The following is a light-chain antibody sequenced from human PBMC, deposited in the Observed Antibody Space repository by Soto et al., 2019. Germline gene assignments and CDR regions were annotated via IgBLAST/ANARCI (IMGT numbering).Light chain of an antibody. J-gene: IGKJ1*01. V-gene: IGKV3-20*01. CDR2: GAS. Sequence: EIVLTQSPGTLSLSPGARATLSCRASQSVTSSYLAWYQQKPGQSPGLLIYGASSRATGIPDRFSGSGSGTDFTLTISRLEPEDFAVYYCQQYDNSPSWTFGQGTKVDIK. CDR3: QQYDNSPSWT. CDR1: QSVTSSY.